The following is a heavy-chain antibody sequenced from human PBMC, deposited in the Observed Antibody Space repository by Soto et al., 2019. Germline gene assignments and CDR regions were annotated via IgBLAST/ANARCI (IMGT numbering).Heavy chain of an antibody. CDR2: IIPIFGTA. V-gene: IGHV1-69*13. J-gene: IGHJ6*02. CDR1: GGTFSSYA. CDR3: ARDQGPNYDFWSGSSYYYYGMDV. Sequence: SVKVSCKASGGTFSSYAISWVRQAPGQGLEWMGGIIPIFGTANYAQKFQGRVTITADESTSTAYMELSSLRSEDTAVYYCARDQGPNYDFWSGSSYYYYGMDVWGQGXTVTVS. D-gene: IGHD3-3*01.